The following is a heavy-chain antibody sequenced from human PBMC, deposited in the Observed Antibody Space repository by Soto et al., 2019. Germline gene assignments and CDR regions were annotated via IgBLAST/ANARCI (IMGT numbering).Heavy chain of an antibody. J-gene: IGHJ4*02. V-gene: IGHV3-23*01. D-gene: IGHD4-17*01. CDR3: VKDTTVATTRGFFDY. CDR1: GFTFNSYA. CDR2: ISDSGDTT. Sequence: EVQLLESGGGLVQPGGSLRLSCAASGFTFNSYAMTWVRQAPGKGLEGVSVISDSGDTTFYADSVKGRFTISRDNFKNTLSLQMNSLRAEDTALYYCVKDTTVATTRGFFDYWGQGTLVTVSS.